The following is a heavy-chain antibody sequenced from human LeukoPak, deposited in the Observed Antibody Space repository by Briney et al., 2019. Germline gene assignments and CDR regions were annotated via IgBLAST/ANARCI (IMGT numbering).Heavy chain of an antibody. J-gene: IGHJ6*02. V-gene: IGHV3-21*01. CDR3: ARALVGYYYYGMDV. CDR2: ISSSSSYI. Sequence: GGSLRLSCAASGFTFSSYSMNWVRQAPGKGLEWVSSISSSSSYIYYADSVKGRFTISRDNAKNSLYLQMNSLRAEDTAVYYCARALVGYYYYGMDVWGQGTTVTVSS. CDR1: GFTFSSYS.